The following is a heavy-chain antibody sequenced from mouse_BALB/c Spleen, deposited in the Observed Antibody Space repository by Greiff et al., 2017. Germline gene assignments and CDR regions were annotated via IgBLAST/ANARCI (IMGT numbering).Heavy chain of an antibody. D-gene: IGHD2-14*01. Sequence: EVKVEESGGGLVKPGGSLKLSCAASGFTFSSYAMSWVRQSPEKRLEWVAEISSGGSYTYYPDTVTGRFTISRDNAKNTLYLEMSSLRSEDTAMYYCARDGYDGFDYWGQGTTLTVSS. CDR3: ARDGYDGFDY. CDR2: ISSGGSYT. V-gene: IGHV5-9-4*01. J-gene: IGHJ2*01. CDR1: GFTFSSYA.